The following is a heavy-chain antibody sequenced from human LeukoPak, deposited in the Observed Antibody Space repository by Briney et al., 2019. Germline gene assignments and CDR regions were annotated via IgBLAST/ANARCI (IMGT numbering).Heavy chain of an antibody. J-gene: IGHJ3*01. D-gene: IGHD1-26*01. V-gene: IGHV5-51*01. CDR3: ARRVGANDAFDF. CDR2: IYPGDSDT. CDR1: GYRFTSYW. Sequence: PGESLKISCKGSGYRFTSYWIGWVRQMPGKGLEWLGIIYPGDSDTRYSPSFQGQVTVSVDNSINTAYLQWSSLKASDTAIYYCARRVGANDAFDFWGQGTMVNVFS.